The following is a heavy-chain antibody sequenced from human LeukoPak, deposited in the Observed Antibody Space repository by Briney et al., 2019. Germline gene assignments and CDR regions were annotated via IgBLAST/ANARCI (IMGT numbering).Heavy chain of an antibody. J-gene: IGHJ4*02. CDR3: ARGGSSGWRTPNDDY. CDR1: GYTFTSYG. Sequence: HAASVTVSCKASGYTFTSYGISWVRHAPGQGLEWMGWPSPYNDNTNYAQKLQGRVTMTTDTSTSTAYMELRSLRSDDTAVYYCARGGSSGWRTPNDDYWGQGTLVTVSS. V-gene: IGHV1-18*01. CDR2: PSPYNDNT. D-gene: IGHD6-19*01.